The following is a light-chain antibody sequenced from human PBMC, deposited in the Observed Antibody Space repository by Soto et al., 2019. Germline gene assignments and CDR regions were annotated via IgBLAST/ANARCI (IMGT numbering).Light chain of an antibody. CDR2: KAS. Sequence: DIQLTQSPSTLSASVGDRVTITCRASQSINSWLAWYQQIRGKAPKLLIYKASSLDTGVPSRFSGTGSGTEFTLTISSLQPDDFATYYCQQYNTWWTFGQGTKVEIK. V-gene: IGKV1-5*03. J-gene: IGKJ1*01. CDR3: QQYNTWWT. CDR1: QSINSW.